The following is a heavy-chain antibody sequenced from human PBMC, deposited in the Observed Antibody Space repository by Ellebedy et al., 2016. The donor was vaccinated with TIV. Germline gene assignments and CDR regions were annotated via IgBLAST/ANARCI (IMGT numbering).Heavy chain of an antibody. J-gene: IGHJ4*02. D-gene: IGHD4-23*01. Sequence: ESLKISXASSGFTSSTYWRSWVRHAPGKGLEWVANIKQDGSGKYYVDSVKGRFTISRDNAKNSLSLQMNSLRAEDTAVYYCARYESASLVIEYWGQGTLVTVSS. V-gene: IGHV3-7*01. CDR3: ARYESASLVIEY. CDR1: GFTSSTYW. CDR2: IKQDGSGK.